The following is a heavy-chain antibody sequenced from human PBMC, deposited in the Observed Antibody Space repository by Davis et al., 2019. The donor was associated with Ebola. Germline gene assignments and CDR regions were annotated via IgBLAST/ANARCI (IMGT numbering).Heavy chain of an antibody. Sequence: PGGSLRLSCAASGFTFSSYAMHWVRQAPGKGLEWVAVISYDGSNKYYADSVKGRFTISRDNSKNTLYLQMNSLRAEDTAVYYCAKDLIVLVPAAPEYGMDVWGQGTTVTVSS. CDR3: AKDLIVLVPAAPEYGMDV. D-gene: IGHD2-2*01. CDR2: ISYDGSNK. V-gene: IGHV3-30*04. CDR1: GFTFSSYA. J-gene: IGHJ6*02.